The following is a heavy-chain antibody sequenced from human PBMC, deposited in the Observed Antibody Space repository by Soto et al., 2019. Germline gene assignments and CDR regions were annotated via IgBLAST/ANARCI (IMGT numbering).Heavy chain of an antibody. CDR2: IYTTGSA. Sequence: GGSLRLSCAASGFTVSSYHMSWVRQAPGKGLEWVSIIYTTGSADFADSVKGRFTISRDNSKNTLYLQMSSLRAEDTAVYYCARVHSSNSHYFDYWGQGTLVTVSS. CDR1: GFTVSSYH. J-gene: IGHJ4*02. CDR3: ARVHSSNSHYFDY. D-gene: IGHD6-13*01. V-gene: IGHV3-66*01.